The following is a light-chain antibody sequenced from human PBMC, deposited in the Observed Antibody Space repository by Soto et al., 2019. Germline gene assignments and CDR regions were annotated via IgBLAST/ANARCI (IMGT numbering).Light chain of an antibody. Sequence: QSVLTQPPSASGTLGQRVTISCSGSSSNIGSNIVSWYRQLPGTAPTLLIYNNVHRPSGVPDRFSGSKSGASGSLAISGLQFEDEADYYCVLYMGSGISVFGGGTKLTVL. CDR1: SSNIGSNI. V-gene: IGLV1-44*01. CDR2: NNV. J-gene: IGLJ3*02. CDR3: VLYMGSGISV.